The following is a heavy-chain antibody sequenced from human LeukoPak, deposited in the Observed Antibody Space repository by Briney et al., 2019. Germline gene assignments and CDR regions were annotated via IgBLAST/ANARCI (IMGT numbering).Heavy chain of an antibody. CDR1: GDSISSAGYH. Sequence: SKTLSLTCTVSGDSISSAGYHWTWIRQLPGKGLEWIGYISNSGTTHYNPSLKSRLTISADTSKNQFSLKLSSVTAADTAVYYCARDVVVTSSPDAFDIWGQGRLVTVSS. V-gene: IGHV4-31*03. J-gene: IGHJ3*02. CDR3: ARDVVVTSSPDAFDI. D-gene: IGHD2-21*02. CDR2: ISNSGTT.